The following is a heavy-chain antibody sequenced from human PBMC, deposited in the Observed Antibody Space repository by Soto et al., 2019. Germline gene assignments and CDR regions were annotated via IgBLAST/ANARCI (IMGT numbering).Heavy chain of an antibody. D-gene: IGHD6-13*01. V-gene: IGHV1-69*01. CDR3: ATSTSSSWQNDY. CDR1: GGTFNTFA. Sequence: QVQLEQSGAEVKKPGSSVKVSCKASGGTFNTFAISWVRQAPGQGLEWIGGIIPIFETANYAQRLQDRLTITADESTRTAYMELRRPTSDDTAIYFCATSTSSSWQNDYWGLGTLVVVSS. J-gene: IGHJ4*02. CDR2: IIPIFETA.